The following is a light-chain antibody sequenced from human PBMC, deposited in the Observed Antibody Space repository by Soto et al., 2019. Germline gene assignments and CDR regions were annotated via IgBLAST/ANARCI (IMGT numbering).Light chain of an antibody. CDR3: QQYGSSQT. Sequence: EIVMTQSPATLSVSPGERATLSCRASQSLSSYLAWYQQKPGQAPRLLIYGASSRATGIPDRFSGSGSGTDFTLTISRLEPEDFAVYYCQQYGSSQTFDQGTKVDIK. CDR1: QSLSSY. CDR2: GAS. J-gene: IGKJ1*01. V-gene: IGKV3-20*01.